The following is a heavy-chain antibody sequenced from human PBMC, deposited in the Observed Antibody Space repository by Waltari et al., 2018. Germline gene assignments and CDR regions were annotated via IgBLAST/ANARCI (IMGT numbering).Heavy chain of an antibody. CDR3: ATGGGRRYYDFWSGPPEGYFDY. J-gene: IGHJ4*02. V-gene: IGHV3-48*01. Sequence: EVQLVESGGGLVQPGGSLRLSCAASGFTFSSYSMNWVRQAPGKGREWVSYISSSSSTIYYADSGKGRFTISRDNAKNSLYLQMNSLRAEDTAVYYCATGGGRRYYDFWSGPPEGYFDYWGQGTLVTVSS. CDR2: ISSSSSTI. D-gene: IGHD3-3*01. CDR1: GFTFSSYS.